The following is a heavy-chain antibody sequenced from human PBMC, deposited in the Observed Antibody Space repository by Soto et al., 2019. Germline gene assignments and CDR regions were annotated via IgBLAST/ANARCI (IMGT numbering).Heavy chain of an antibody. CDR3: ARVGDFWSGYGKNWFDP. V-gene: IGHV1-18*04. CDR2: ISAYNGNT. CDR1: GYTFTSYG. J-gene: IGHJ5*02. Sequence: ASVKVSCKASGYTFTSYGISWVRQAPGQGLEWMGWISAYNGNTNYAQKLQGRVTMTTDTSTSTAYMELRSLRSDDTAVYYCARVGDFWSGYGKNWFDPWGQGTLVTVS. D-gene: IGHD3-3*01.